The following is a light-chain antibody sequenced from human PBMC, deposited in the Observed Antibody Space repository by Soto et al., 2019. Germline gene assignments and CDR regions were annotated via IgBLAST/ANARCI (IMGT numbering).Light chain of an antibody. CDR2: GAS. V-gene: IGKV3-20*01. Sequence: IVLTQSPGTLSLSPGERATLSCRASQSVGSGYLARYQQKPGQAPRLLIYGASIRATGIPDRFTGSGSGTHFTLTISRLEPEDFALYYCQQYTTSPFTFGPGTKVDVK. CDR3: QQYTTSPFT. J-gene: IGKJ3*01. CDR1: QSVGSGY.